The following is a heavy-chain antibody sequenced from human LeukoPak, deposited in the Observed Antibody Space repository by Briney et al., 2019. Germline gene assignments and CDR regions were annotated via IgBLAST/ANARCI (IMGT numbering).Heavy chain of an antibody. CDR3: ARASSGDTYCDYTFDY. V-gene: IGHV7-4-1*02. Sequence: ASVKVSCKASGYTFTSYAMNWVRQAPGQGLEWMGWINTNTGNPTYAQGFTGRFVFSLDTSVSTAYLQISSLKAEDTAVYYCARASSGDTYCDYTFDYWGQGTLVTVSS. CDR2: INTNTGNP. J-gene: IGHJ4*02. D-gene: IGHD4-17*01. CDR1: GYTFTSYA.